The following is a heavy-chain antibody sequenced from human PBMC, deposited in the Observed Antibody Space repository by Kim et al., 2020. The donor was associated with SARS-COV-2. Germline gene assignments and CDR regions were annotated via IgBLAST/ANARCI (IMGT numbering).Heavy chain of an antibody. CDR1: GFTFSNAW. CDR3: TPDYGDSY. V-gene: IGHV3-15*01. CDR2: IKIKTDGGTT. Sequence: GGSLRLSCAASGFTFSNAWMSWVRQAPGKGLEWVGRIKIKTDGGTTDYAAPVKGRFIISRDDSKNTLYLQMNSLKTEDTAVYYCTPDYGDSYWGQGTLVT. D-gene: IGHD4-17*01. J-gene: IGHJ1*01.